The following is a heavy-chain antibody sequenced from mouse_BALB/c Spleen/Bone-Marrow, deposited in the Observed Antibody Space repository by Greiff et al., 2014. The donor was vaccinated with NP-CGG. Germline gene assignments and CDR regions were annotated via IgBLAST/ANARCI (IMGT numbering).Heavy chain of an antibody. CDR1: GFSLTSYG. V-gene: IGHV2-3*01. CDR3: AKGGYADGFAY. J-gene: IGHJ3*01. D-gene: IGHD2-14*01. Sequence: QVQLQQSGPGLVAPSQSLSITCTVSGFSLTSYGVNWVRQPPKKGLEWLGVIWGDGSTNYHSALISRLSISKDNSKSQIFLKLNSLQTDDTATYYCAKGGYADGFAYWGQGILVTVSA. CDR2: IWGDGST.